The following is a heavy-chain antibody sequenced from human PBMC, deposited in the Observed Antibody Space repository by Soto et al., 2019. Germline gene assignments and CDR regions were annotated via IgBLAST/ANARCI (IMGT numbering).Heavy chain of an antibody. Sequence: SVEVCCKESGGTFGNYAMTWVRQAPGQGLEWVGRIIPIFGTTNVAQKFQGRVTITADESTTTANMELSGLRSDDTAVYYCAKDGGADGYFGNWLDPWGQGTLVTVSS. J-gene: IGHJ5*02. CDR2: IIPIFGTT. D-gene: IGHD5-12*01. V-gene: IGHV1-69*13. CDR3: AKDGGADGYFGNWLDP. CDR1: GGTFGNYA.